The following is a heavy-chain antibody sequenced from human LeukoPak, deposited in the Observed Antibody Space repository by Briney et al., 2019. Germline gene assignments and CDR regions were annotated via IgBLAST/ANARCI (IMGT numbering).Heavy chain of an antibody. J-gene: IGHJ6*02. V-gene: IGHV4-34*01. CDR3: ARGSTFEYSSRMGV. CDR1: GGSFSGYY. CDR2: INHSGST. Sequence: SETLSLTCAVYGGSFSGYYWSWIRQPPGKGLEWIGEINHSGSTNYNPSLKSRVTISVDTSKNQFSLKLSSVTAADTAAYYCARGSTFEYSSRMGVWGQGTTVTVSS. D-gene: IGHD6-6*01.